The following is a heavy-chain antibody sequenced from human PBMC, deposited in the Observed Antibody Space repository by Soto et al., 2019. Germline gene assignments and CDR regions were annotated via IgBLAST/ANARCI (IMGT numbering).Heavy chain of an antibody. CDR3: AKGDSSWVSWFDP. D-gene: IGHD6-19*01. CDR1: GYTFAAQY. J-gene: IGHJ5*02. V-gene: IGHV1-2*02. Sequence: ASVKVSCKASGYTFAAQYLHWVRKAPGEGLEWMGWINPTTGATRYAQKFQGRVTMTRDASMSTAYLEVRSLRPDDTAVYYCAKGDSSWVSWFDPWGQGTLVTVSS. CDR2: INPTTGAT.